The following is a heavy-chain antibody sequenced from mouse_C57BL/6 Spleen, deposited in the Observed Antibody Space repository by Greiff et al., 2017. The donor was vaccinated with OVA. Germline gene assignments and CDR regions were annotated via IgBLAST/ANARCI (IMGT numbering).Heavy chain of an antibody. J-gene: IGHJ2*01. D-gene: IGHD1-1*01. V-gene: IGHV1-50*01. CDR1: GYTFTSYW. CDR2: IDPSDSYT. CDR3: ARSYAVVATHYFDY. Sequence: QVQLQQPGAELVKPGASVKLSCKASGYTFTSYWMQWVKQRPGQGLEWIGEIDPSDSYTNYNQKFKGKATLTVDTSSSTAYMQLSSLTSEDSAVYYCARSYAVVATHYFDYWGQGTTLTVSS.